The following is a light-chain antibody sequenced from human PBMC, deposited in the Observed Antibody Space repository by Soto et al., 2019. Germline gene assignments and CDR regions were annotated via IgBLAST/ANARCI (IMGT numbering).Light chain of an antibody. J-gene: IGLJ1*01. CDR1: SSDVGGYNY. CDR2: DVS. Sequence: QSVLTQPASVSGSPGQSITISCTGTSSDVGGYNYVSWYQHHPGKAPKLMIYDVSVRPSGVSNRFSGSKSGNTASLTISGLQAEDEAAYYCSSYSSGSTLYVFGTGTKVTVL. CDR3: SSYSSGSTLYV. V-gene: IGLV2-14*03.